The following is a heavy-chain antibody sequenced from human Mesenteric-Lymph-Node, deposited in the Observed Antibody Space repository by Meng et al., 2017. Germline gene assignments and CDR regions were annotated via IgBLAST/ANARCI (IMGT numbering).Heavy chain of an antibody. D-gene: IGHD3-10*01. Sequence: QVPLQESGPGLVKPSETLSLTCTVSGGSISSSYWSWIRQPAGKGLEWIGRIYTSGSTSYNPSLQSRVTMFVDTSKNQFSLMLTSVTATDTAVYYCARRRGGSGRDCWGQGTLVTVSS. V-gene: IGHV4-4*07. CDR3: ARRRGGSGRDC. CDR1: GGSISSSY. CDR2: IYTSGST. J-gene: IGHJ4*02.